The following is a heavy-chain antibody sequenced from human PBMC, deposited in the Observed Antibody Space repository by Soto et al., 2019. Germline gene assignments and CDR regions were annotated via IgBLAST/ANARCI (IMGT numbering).Heavy chain of an antibody. V-gene: IGHV1-69*12. D-gene: IGHD6-13*01. CDR2: IIPIFGTA. CDR3: ARERIAAAGTNAFDI. Sequence: QVQLVQSGAEVKKPGSSVKVSCKASGGTFSSYAISWVRQAPGQGLEWMGGIIPIFGTANYAQKFQGRVTIXXDXSXXTAYMELSSLRSEDTAVYYCARERIAAAGTNAFDIWGQGTMVTVSS. CDR1: GGTFSSYA. J-gene: IGHJ3*02.